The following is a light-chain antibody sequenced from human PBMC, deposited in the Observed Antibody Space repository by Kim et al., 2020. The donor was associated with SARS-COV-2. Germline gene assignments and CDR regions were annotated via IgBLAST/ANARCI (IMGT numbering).Light chain of an antibody. J-gene: IGLJ2*01. CDR1: SGHSSYA. Sequence: LCASVKPTCPLSSGHSSYAIALHQQQPENSPRYLMKLHSDGSHSKGDGIPDRFSCSSSGAERYLTIPSLQSEDEADYYCQTWCTVVFGGGTQLTVL. CDR2: LHSDGSH. V-gene: IGLV4-69*01. CDR3: QTWCTVV.